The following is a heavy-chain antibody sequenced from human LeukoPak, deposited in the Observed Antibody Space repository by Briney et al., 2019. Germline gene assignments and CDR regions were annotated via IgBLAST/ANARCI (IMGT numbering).Heavy chain of an antibody. J-gene: IGHJ4*02. D-gene: IGHD1-26*01. V-gene: IGHV4-39*01. CDR1: GGSISSSSYY. CDR2: IYYSGST. Sequence: SETLSLTCTVSGGSISSSSYYWGWIRQPPGTGLEWIGSIYYSGSTYYNPSLKSRVTISVDTSKNQFSLKLSSVTAADTAVYYCARLSGSYYRPHFDYWGQGTLVTVSS. CDR3: ARLSGSYYRPHFDY.